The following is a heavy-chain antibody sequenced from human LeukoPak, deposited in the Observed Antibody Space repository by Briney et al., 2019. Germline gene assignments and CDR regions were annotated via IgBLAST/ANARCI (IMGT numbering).Heavy chain of an antibody. V-gene: IGHV3-30-3*01. J-gene: IGHJ5*02. CDR2: ISHDGSNK. CDR1: GFTFSSYA. CDR3: ARYRAAVAGIVSWFDP. D-gene: IGHD6-19*01. Sequence: GGSLRLSCAASGFTFSSYAMHWVRQAPGKGLEWVAVISHDGSNKYYADSVKGRFTISRDNSKNTLYLQMDSLRAEDTAVYYCARYRAAVAGIVSWFDPWGQGTLVTVSS.